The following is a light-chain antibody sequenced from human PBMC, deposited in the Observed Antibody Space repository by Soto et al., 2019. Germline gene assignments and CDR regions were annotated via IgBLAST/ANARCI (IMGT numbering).Light chain of an antibody. V-gene: IGKV1-5*03. Sequence: DIQMTQSPSTLSASVGDRVTITCRASQSISSWLAWYQQKPGKAPKLLIYKASSLESWVPSRCSGSGSGTEFTLTISSLQPDDFATYYCQQYNSYPRAFGQGTKVEIK. CDR3: QQYNSYPRA. CDR1: QSISSW. CDR2: KAS. J-gene: IGKJ1*01.